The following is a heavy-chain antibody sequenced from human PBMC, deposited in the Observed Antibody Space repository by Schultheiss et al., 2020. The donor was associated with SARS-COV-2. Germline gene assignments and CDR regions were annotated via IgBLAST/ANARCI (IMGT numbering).Heavy chain of an antibody. CDR3: TILRLGELDY. V-gene: IGHV3-73*01. CDR1: GFTFSGSA. Sequence: GESLKISCAASGFTFSGSAMHWVRQASGKGLEWVGRIRSKANSYATAYAASVKGRFTISRDDSKNTAYLQMNSLKTEDTAVYYCTILRLGELDYWGQGTLVTVSS. D-gene: IGHD3-16*01. J-gene: IGHJ4*02. CDR2: IRSKANSYAT.